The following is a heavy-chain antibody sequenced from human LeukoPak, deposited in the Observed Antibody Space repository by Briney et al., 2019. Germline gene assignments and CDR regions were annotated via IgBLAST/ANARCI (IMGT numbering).Heavy chain of an antibody. CDR3: ARTYYYGSGSYYGPYDY. CDR2: IYSGGST. J-gene: IGHJ4*02. D-gene: IGHD3-10*01. Sequence: PGGSLRLSCAASGFTVSSNYMSWVRQAPGKGLEWVSVIYSGGSTYYADSVKGRFTISRDNSKNTLYLQMNSLRAEDTAVYYCARTYYYGSGSYYGPYDYWGQGTLVTVSS. V-gene: IGHV3-53*01. CDR1: GFTVSSNY.